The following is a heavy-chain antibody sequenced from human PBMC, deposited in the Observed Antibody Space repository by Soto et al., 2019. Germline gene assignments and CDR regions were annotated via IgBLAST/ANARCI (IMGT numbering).Heavy chain of an antibody. CDR2: IRSKAYGGTT. CDR1: GFTFGDYA. V-gene: IGHV3-49*05. CDR3: TRAVWYDDFWRYSSYFDY. J-gene: IGHJ4*02. D-gene: IGHD3-3*01. Sequence: EVQLVESGGGLVKPGRSLRLSCTASGFTFGDYAMSWFRQAPGKGLEWVGFIRSKAYGGTTEYAASVKGRFTISRDDSKSIAYLKMNNLKTENTTVYYCTRAVWYDDFWRYSSYFDYWGQGTLVTVSS.